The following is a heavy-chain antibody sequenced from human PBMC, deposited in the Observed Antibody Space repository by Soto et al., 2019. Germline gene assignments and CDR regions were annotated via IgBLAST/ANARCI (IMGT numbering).Heavy chain of an antibody. Sequence: PSETLSLTCAVYGGSFSGYYWSWIRQPPGKGLEWIGEINHSGSTNYNPSLKSRVTISVDTSKNQFSLKLSSVTAADTAVYYCARAKRDGYNLWGYYYYYGMDVWGQGTTVTVSS. V-gene: IGHV4-34*01. CDR3: ARAKRDGYNLWGYYYYYGMDV. J-gene: IGHJ6*02. CDR2: INHSGST. D-gene: IGHD5-12*01. CDR1: GGSFSGYY.